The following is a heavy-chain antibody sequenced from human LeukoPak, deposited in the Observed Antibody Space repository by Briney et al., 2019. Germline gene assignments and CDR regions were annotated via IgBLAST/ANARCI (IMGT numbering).Heavy chain of an antibody. CDR1: GFTFSSYA. CDR2: ISGSGGST. J-gene: IGHJ3*02. D-gene: IGHD3-10*01. V-gene: IGHV3-23*01. CDR3: AKGGRNYYGSGSYYNARRSIDAFDI. Sequence: GGSLRLSCAASGFTFSSYAMSWVRQAPGKGLEWVSAISGSGGSTYYADSVKGRFTISRDNSKNTLYLQMNSLRAEDTAVYYCAKGGRNYYGSGSYYNARRSIDAFDIWGQGTMVTVSS.